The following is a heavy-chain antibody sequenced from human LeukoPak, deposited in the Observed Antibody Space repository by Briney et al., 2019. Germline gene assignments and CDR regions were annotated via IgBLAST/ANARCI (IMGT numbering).Heavy chain of an antibody. CDR1: RNTFNGNY. CDR3: AGGSGYYFFDN. V-gene: IGHV1-2*02. J-gene: IGHJ4*02. D-gene: IGHD6-25*01. Sequence: ASVKVSCKSSRNTFNGNYMHWVRQTPGQGLEWMGWINPGSGGTNYAQKFQDRVTMTRDTSIGTIYMSLRRLSSDDTAIYYCAGGSGYYFFDNWGQGTLLTV. CDR2: INPGSGGT.